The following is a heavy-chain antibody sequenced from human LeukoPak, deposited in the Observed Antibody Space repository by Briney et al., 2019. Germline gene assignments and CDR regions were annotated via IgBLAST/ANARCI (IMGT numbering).Heavy chain of an antibody. V-gene: IGHV1-46*01. J-gene: IGHJ6*04. Sequence: ASVKVSCKASGYTFTSYYMHWVRQAPGQGLEWMGIINPSGGITSSAQKFQGRVTMTRDPSTSTVYMELSSLRSEDTAVYYCARELRDSGYDLSHYYYYYVMHVWRKGPTVTVSS. D-gene: IGHD5-12*01. CDR3: ARELRDSGYDLSHYYYYYVMHV. CDR1: GYTFTSYY. CDR2: INPSGGIT.